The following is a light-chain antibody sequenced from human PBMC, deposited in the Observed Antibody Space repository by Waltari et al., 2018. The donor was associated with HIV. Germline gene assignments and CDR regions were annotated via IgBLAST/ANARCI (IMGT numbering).Light chain of an antibody. CDR2: KTS. CDR3: QQYNSHSYT. J-gene: IGKJ2*01. CDR1: QIIDYW. Sequence: DVQMTQYPSTLSASVGDRVSITCRASQIIDYWLAWYQQQPGQPPKLLIYKTSYLESGVPTRFSGSGSGTDFTLTIDGLQPEDFATYYCQQYNSHSYTFGQGTKLDIK. V-gene: IGKV1-5*03.